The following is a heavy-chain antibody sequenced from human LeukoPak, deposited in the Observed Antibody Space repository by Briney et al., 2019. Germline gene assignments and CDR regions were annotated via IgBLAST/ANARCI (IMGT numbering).Heavy chain of an antibody. V-gene: IGHV3-48*01. CDR3: ARDLRNCGSCYSDYYYGMDV. CDR1: GFTFSSYS. J-gene: IGHJ6*02. Sequence: GGSLRLSCAASGFTFSSYSMNWVRQAPGKGLEWVSYISSSSSTIYYVDSVKGRFTISRDNAKNSLYLQMNSLRAEDTAVYYCARDLRNCGSCYSDYYYGMDVWGQGTTVTVSS. CDR2: ISSSSSTI. D-gene: IGHD2-15*01.